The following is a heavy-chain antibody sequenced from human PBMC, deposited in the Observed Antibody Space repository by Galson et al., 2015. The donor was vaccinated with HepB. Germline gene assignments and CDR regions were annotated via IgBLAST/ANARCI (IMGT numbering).Heavy chain of an antibody. CDR3: ARDQTYSGSYYKFDY. D-gene: IGHD1-26*01. CDR1: GGTFSSYA. V-gene: IGHV1-18*01. Sequence: SVKVSCKASGGTFSSYAISWVRQAPGQGLEWMGWISAYNGNTNYAQKLQGRVTMTTDTSTSTAYMELRSLRSDDTAVYYCARDQTYSGSYYKFDYWGQGTLVTVSS. J-gene: IGHJ4*02. CDR2: ISAYNGNT.